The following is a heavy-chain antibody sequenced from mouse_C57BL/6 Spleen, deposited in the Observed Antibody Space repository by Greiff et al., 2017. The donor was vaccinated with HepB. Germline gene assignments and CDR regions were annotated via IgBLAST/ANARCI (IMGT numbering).Heavy chain of an antibody. V-gene: IGHV1-22*01. CDR1: GYTFTDYN. CDR3: AREGGNFYYYAMDY. Sequence: VQLKQSGPELVKPGASVKMSCKASGYTFTDYNMHWVKQSHGKSLEWIGYINPNNGGTSYNQKFKGKATLTVNKSSSTAYMELRSLTSEDSAVYYCAREGGNFYYYAMDYWGQGTSVTVSS. J-gene: IGHJ4*01. D-gene: IGHD2-1*01. CDR2: INPNNGGT.